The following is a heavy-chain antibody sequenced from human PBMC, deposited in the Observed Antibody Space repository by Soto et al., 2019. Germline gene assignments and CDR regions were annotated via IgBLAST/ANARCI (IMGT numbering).Heavy chain of an antibody. Sequence: GGSLRLSCAASGFTFSSYEINWVRQAPGKGLEWVSYISSSGSTIYYADSVKGRFTISRDNAKNSLYLQMNSLRAEDTAVYYCARVADTANYGMDVWGQGTTVTV. V-gene: IGHV3-48*03. D-gene: IGHD5-18*01. CDR3: ARVADTANYGMDV. CDR2: ISSSGSTI. CDR1: GFTFSSYE. J-gene: IGHJ6*02.